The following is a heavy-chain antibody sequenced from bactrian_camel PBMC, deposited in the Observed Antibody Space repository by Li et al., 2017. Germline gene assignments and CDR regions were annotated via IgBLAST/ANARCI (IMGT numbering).Heavy chain of an antibody. CDR2: IDSSGRT. CDR3: AADVDRYTDYDVAYSA. V-gene: IGHV3S40*01. D-gene: IGHD4*01. CDR1: GFTLANYE. J-gene: IGHJ6*01. Sequence: LVESGGGLVQPGGSLRLSCAASGFTLANYELTWVRQAPGKGLEWVSTIDSSGRTNYTDSVAGRVIITRDNAENTLNLQMNSLKPKDTAVYYCAADVDRYTDYDVAYSAWGQGTQVTVS.